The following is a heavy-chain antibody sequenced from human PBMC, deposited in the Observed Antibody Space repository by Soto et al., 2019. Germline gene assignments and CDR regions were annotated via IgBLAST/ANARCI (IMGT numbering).Heavy chain of an antibody. D-gene: IGHD3-3*01. CDR2: INHSGST. CDR1: GGSFSGYY. V-gene: IGHV4-34*01. J-gene: IGHJ5*02. Sequence: QVQLQQWGAGLLKPSETLSLTCAVYGGSFSGYYWSWIRQPPGKGLEWIGEINHSGSTNYNPSLKSRVTISVDTSKNQFSLKLSSVTAADTAVYYCARGEGVFWSVGGWFDPWGQGTLVTVSS. CDR3: ARGEGVFWSVGGWFDP.